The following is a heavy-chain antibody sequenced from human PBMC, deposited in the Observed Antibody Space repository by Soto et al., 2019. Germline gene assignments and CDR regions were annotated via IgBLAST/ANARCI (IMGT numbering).Heavy chain of an antibody. J-gene: IGHJ5*02. CDR3: ARDGSIAAAGTVGWFDP. CDR1: GFTFSSYA. CDR2: ISYDGSNK. D-gene: IGHD6-13*01. Sequence: QVQLVESGGGVVQPGRSPRLSCAASGFTFSSYAMHWVRQAPGKGLEWVAVISYDGSNKYYADSVKGRFTISRDNSKNTLYLQMNSLRAEDTAVYYCARDGSIAAAGTVGWFDPWGQGTLVTVSS. V-gene: IGHV3-30-3*01.